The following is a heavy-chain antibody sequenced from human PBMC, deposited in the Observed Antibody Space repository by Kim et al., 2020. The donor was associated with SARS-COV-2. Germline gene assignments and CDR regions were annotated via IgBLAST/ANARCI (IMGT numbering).Heavy chain of an antibody. CDR3: AKVDGSAYDPENYYGMDI. J-gene: IGHJ6*02. V-gene: IGHV3-23*01. CDR1: GFSLRNYA. Sequence: GGSLRLSCAASGFSLRNYAMSWVRQAPGKGLEWVSGGSTYYADSVKGRFTISRDNSKNTVYLQMNSLRVEDTAVYYCAKVDGSAYDPENYYGMDIWGQGT. D-gene: IGHD5-12*01. CDR2: GST.